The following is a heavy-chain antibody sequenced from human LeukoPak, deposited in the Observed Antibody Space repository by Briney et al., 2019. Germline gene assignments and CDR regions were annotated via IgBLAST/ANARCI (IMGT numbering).Heavy chain of an antibody. V-gene: IGHV3-21*01. Sequence: GGSLRLSCAASGFTFSSYSMNCVRQAPGKGLEWVSSINNSSSYIYYADSVKGRFTISRDNAKNSLYLQMNSLRAEDTAVYYCARGAGSSWYLGYYFDYWGQGTLVTVSS. CDR3: ARGAGSSWYLGYYFDY. D-gene: IGHD6-13*01. CDR1: GFTFSSYS. CDR2: INNSSSYI. J-gene: IGHJ4*02.